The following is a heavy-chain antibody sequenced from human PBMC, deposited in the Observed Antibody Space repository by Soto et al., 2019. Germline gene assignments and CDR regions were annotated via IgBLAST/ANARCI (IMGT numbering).Heavy chain of an antibody. D-gene: IGHD6-19*01. CDR1: GGSISSYY. V-gene: IGHV4-59*08. CDR3: ARHSGRRRIAVDALDI. Sequence: PSETLSLTCTVSGGSISSYYWSWIRQPPGKGLEWIGYIYYSGSTNYNPSLKSRVTISVDTSKNQFSLKLSSVTAADSAVYYCARHSGRRRIAVDALDIWGQGTMVTVSS. CDR2: IYYSGST. J-gene: IGHJ3*02.